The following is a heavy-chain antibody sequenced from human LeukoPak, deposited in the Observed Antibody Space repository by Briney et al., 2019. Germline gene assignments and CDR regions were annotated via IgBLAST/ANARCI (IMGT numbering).Heavy chain of an antibody. Sequence: PGGSLRLSCVVSGFSVSDHYMSWVRQAPGKGLQWLSVIFADDLTYYEDSIKGRFTISRDRSQNTLYLQMKSLRAEDTALYYCAKDIRLRPMLDYYYYGMDVWGQGTTVTVSS. J-gene: IGHJ6*02. CDR1: GFSVSDHY. D-gene: IGHD4-17*01. V-gene: IGHV3-53*01. CDR2: IFADDLT. CDR3: AKDIRLRPMLDYYYYGMDV.